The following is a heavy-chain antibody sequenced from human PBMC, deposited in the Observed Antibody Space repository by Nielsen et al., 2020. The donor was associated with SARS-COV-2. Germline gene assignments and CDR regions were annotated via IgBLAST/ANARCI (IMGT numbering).Heavy chain of an antibody. CDR1: GFTFSSYA. CDR2: ISWDGGST. CDR3: AKGVLRFLEWLGPSGMDV. V-gene: IGHV3-43*02. Sequence: ETLSLTCAASGFTFSSYAMSWVRQAPGKGLEWVSLISWDGGSTYYADSVKGRFTISRDNSKNSLYLQMNSLRTEDTALYYCAKGVLRFLEWLGPSGMDVWGQGTTVTVSS. J-gene: IGHJ6*02. D-gene: IGHD3-3*01.